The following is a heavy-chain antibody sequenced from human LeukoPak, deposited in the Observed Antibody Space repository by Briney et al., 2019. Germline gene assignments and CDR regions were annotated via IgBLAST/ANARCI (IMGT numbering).Heavy chain of an antibody. J-gene: IGHJ4*02. CDR3: ARRYCSSTSCYYDY. Sequence: SETLSLTCAVYGGSFSGYYWSWIRQPPGKGLEWIGEINHSGSTNYNPSLKSRVTISVDTSKNQFSLKLSSVTTADTAVYYCARRYCSSTSCYYDYWGQGTLVTVSS. CDR2: INHSGST. CDR1: GGSFSGYY. V-gene: IGHV4-34*01. D-gene: IGHD2-2*01.